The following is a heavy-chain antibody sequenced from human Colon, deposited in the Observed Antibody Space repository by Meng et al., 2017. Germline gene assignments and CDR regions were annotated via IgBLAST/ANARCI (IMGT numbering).Heavy chain of an antibody. CDR2: INTSGST. CDR3: ARGYYDSSGYGYWYFDL. CDR1: GACVSSGNYD. Sequence: AHRQGRGPGLGRPYPPPNLPGPFSGACVSSGNYDWIWIRQPPAKGLEWIGHINTSGSTYYNPALKSRVTRSVDTYKNKSSLKLSSVTSADTAVYYCARGYYDSSGYGYWYFDLWDRGTLVTVSS. V-gene: IGHV4-30-4*01. J-gene: IGHJ2*01. D-gene: IGHD3-22*01.